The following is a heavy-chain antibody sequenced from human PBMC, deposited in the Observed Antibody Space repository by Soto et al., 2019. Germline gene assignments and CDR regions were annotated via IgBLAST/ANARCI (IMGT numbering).Heavy chain of an antibody. D-gene: IGHD3-10*01. CDR3: ARDRDDYGSGNYYNRIDF. J-gene: IGHJ4*02. Sequence: QVQLVQSGAEVKKPGSSVKVSCKASGGIFSTYAISWLRRAPGQGLEWMGGIIPIFGTPNYAQRFQGRGTITADESTSTAYMELSRLRSEDTAVYYCARDRDDYGSGNYYNRIDFWGQGTLVNVSS. CDR1: GGIFSTYA. V-gene: IGHV1-69*01. CDR2: IIPIFGTP.